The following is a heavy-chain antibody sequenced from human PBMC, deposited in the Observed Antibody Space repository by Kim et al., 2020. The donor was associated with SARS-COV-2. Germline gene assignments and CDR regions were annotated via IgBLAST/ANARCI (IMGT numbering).Heavy chain of an antibody. CDR1: GGTFSSYA. J-gene: IGHJ3*02. V-gene: IGHV1-69*13. Sequence: SVKVSCKASGGTFSSYAISWVRQAPGQGLEWMGGIIPIFGTANYAQKFQGRVTITADECTSTAYMELSSLRSEDTAVYYCARYSSSWADAFDIWGQGTMVTVSS. D-gene: IGHD6-13*01. CDR2: IIPIFGTA. CDR3: ARYSSSWADAFDI.